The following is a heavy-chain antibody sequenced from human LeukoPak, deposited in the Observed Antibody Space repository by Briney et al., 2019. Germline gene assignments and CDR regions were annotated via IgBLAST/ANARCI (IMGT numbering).Heavy chain of an antibody. CDR3: ARANPGLRYFDWLLPYFDY. CDR1: GFTFSSYW. V-gene: IGHV3-7*01. D-gene: IGHD3-9*01. Sequence: GGSLRLSCAASGFTFSSYWMSWVRQAPGKGLEWVANIKQDGSEKYYADSVKGRLTISRDNAKNSLYLQMNSLRAEDTAVYYCARANPGLRYFDWLLPYFDYWGQGILVTVSS. J-gene: IGHJ4*02. CDR2: IKQDGSEK.